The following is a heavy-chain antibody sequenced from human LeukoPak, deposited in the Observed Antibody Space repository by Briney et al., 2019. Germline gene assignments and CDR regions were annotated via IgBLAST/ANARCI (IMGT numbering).Heavy chain of an antibody. CDR3: ASGGIVDAFDI. CDR1: GGTFSSYA. CDR2: IIPIFGTA. Sequence: ASVKVSCKAPGGTFSSYAISWVRQAPGQGLEWMGGIIPIFGTANYAQKFQGRVTITTDESTSTAYMELSSLRSEDTAVYYCASGGIVDAFDIWGQGTMVTVSS. V-gene: IGHV1-69*05. D-gene: IGHD3-16*02. J-gene: IGHJ3*02.